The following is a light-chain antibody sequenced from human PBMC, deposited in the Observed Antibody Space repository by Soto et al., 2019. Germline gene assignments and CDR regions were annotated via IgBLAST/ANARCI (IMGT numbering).Light chain of an antibody. J-gene: IGKJ4*01. V-gene: IGKV3-11*01. CDR2: DAS. CDR3: QQRINWPPT. Sequence: EIVLTQSPATLSLSPGERATLSCRASQSVSNSLAWYQQKPGQAPRLLIYDASNRATGIPARFSGSGSGTDFTLTISSLEPEDFAVYYCQQRINWPPTFGGGTKVDI. CDR1: QSVSNS.